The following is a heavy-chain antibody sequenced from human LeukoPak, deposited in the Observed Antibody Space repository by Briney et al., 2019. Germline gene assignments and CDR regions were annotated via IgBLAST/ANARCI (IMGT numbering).Heavy chain of an antibody. CDR1: GFTFDDYA. CDR3: AKGDSELLWFGELCRY. J-gene: IGHJ4*02. V-gene: IGHV3-23*01. Sequence: GGTLRLSCAASGFTFDDYAMSWVRQAPGKGLEWVSAISGSGGSTYYADSVKGRFTISRDNSKNTLYLQMNSLRAEDTAVYYCAKGDSELLWFGELCRYWGQGTLVTVSS. D-gene: IGHD3-10*01. CDR2: ISGSGGST.